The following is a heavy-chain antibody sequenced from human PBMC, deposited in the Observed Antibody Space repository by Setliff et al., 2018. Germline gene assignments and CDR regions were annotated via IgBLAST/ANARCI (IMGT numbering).Heavy chain of an antibody. CDR1: DFSINSGYY. CDR3: ARLRGAFDY. J-gene: IGHJ4*02. V-gene: IGHV4-38-2*01. D-gene: IGHD3-16*01. CDR2: IYRNGNT. Sequence: SETLSLTCSVSDFSINSGYYWGWIRQSPGEGLEWIGSIYRNGNTYYNPSLESRVTISVDTSKNQFSLRLNSATAADTAVYYCARLRGAFDYWGQGTLVTVSS.